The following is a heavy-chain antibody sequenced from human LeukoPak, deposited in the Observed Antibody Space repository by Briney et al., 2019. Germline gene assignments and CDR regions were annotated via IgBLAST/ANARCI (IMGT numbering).Heavy chain of an antibody. CDR1: DDSISSSAYY. D-gene: IGHD6-13*01. V-gene: IGHV4-30-2*01. CDR3: AFGAAGPHAAFDI. J-gene: IGHJ3*02. CDR2: ISHSGST. Sequence: SQTLSLTCTVSDDSISSSAYYWTWIRQPPGKGLEWIGYISHSGSTYYNPSLKSRVTISVDMSKNQFSLKLSSVTAADTAVYYCAFGAAGPHAAFDIWGQGTMVTVSS.